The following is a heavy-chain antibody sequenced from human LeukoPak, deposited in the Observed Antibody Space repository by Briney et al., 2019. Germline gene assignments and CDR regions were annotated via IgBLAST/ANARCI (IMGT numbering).Heavy chain of an antibody. V-gene: IGHV3-48*02. CDR2: IRGSGGTT. J-gene: IGHJ4*02. Sequence: PGGPLRLSCAASGFTFSRYSMNWVRQAPGKGLEWVSYIRGSGGTTYYADSVKGRFTISRDNAKNSLYLQLNSLRDEDTAVYYCVRDPDALDYWGQGTLVTVSS. CDR3: VRDPDALDY. CDR1: GFTFSRYS.